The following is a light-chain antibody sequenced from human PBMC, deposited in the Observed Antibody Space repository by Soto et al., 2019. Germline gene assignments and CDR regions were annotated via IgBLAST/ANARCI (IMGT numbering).Light chain of an antibody. CDR2: GNS. J-gene: IGLJ1*01. CDR1: SSNIGAGYD. CDR3: QSYDSSLSGYV. V-gene: IGLV1-40*01. Sequence: QSVLTQPPSLSAAPGQRVTISCTRSSSNIGAGYDVHWYQQLPGTAPKLLIYGNSNRPSGVPDRFSGSKSGTSASLAITGLQAEDEADYYCQSYDSSLSGYVFGTGTKVTVL.